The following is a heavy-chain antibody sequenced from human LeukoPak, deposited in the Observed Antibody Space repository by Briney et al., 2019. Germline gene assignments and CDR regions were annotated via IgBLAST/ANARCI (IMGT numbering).Heavy chain of an antibody. V-gene: IGHV3-21*01. CDR3: ARDDSVGVFDY. CDR1: GFTFSSYS. J-gene: IGHJ4*02. D-gene: IGHD2-21*01. Sequence: GGSLRLSCAASGFTFSSYSMNWVRQAPEKGRELVSSISSSSSYIYYADSVKGRFAISRDNAKNSLYLQMNSLRAEYTAVYYCARDDSVGVFDYWGQGTLVTVSS. CDR2: ISSSSSYI.